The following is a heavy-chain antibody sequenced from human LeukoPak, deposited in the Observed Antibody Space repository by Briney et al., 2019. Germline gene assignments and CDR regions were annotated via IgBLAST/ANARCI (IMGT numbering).Heavy chain of an antibody. J-gene: IGHJ4*02. CDR1: GFTFSSYA. CDR3: AKWDRSGSYCAHGY. V-gene: IGHV3-23*01. D-gene: IGHD1-26*01. CDR2: ISGSGGST. Sequence: GGSLRLSCAASGFTFSSYAMSWVRQAPGKGLEWVSAISGSGGSTYYADSVKGRFTISRDNSKNTLYLQMNSLRAEDTAVYYCAKWDRSGSYCAHGYWGQGTLVTVSS.